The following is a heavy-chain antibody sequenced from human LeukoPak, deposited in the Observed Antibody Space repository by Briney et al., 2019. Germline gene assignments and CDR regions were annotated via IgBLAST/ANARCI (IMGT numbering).Heavy chain of an antibody. J-gene: IGHJ4*02. CDR2: ISGSGGST. V-gene: IGHV3-23*01. CDR1: GFTFSSYA. CDR3: AEGLIAAAPDY. D-gene: IGHD6-13*01. Sequence: GGSLRLSSAASGFTFSSYAMSWVRPAPGKGLEWVSAISGSGGSTYYADSVKGRFTISRDNSKTTLYLQMNSLRAEDTAVYYCAEGLIAAAPDYWGQGTLVTVSS.